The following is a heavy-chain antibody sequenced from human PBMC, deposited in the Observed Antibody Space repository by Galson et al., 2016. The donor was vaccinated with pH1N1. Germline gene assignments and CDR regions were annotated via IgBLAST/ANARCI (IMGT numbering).Heavy chain of an antibody. D-gene: IGHD3-10*01. J-gene: IGHJ6*02. Sequence: SLRLSCAASGFIFTGYSMNWVRQAPGKGLEWVSSISGGRFHIYYADSVKGRFSISRDNAKNSLFLQMNSLRAEDTALYYCARDRSGRGVGSSHYMDVWGQGTTVTVSS. CDR3: ARDRSGRGVGSSHYMDV. CDR2: ISGGRFHI. CDR1: GFIFTGYS. V-gene: IGHV3-21*01.